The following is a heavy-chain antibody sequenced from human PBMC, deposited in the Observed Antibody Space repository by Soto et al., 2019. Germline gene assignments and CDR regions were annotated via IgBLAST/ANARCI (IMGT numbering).Heavy chain of an antibody. J-gene: IGHJ5*02. Sequence: SETLSLTCTVSGGSISGRSYYRAWIRQPPGKGLEWIATIYYNGNTYYNPSLKSRATISVDASDNRFSLKLRSVTAADTAVYYCARGFGGYSWFDPWGQGTLVTVPS. CDR1: GGSISGRSYY. V-gene: IGHV4-39*02. D-gene: IGHD3-22*01. CDR2: IYYNGNT. CDR3: ARGFGGYSWFDP.